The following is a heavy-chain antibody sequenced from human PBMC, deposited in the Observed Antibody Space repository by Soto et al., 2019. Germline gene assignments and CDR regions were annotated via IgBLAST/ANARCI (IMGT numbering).Heavy chain of an antibody. CDR1: GFTFSSYA. V-gene: IGHV3-64*04. CDR2: ISSNGGST. D-gene: IGHD6-6*01. CDR3: ATSLAVQLGYYGMDV. J-gene: IGHJ6*02. Sequence: GGSLRLSXSASGFTFSSYAMHWVRQAPGKGLEYVSAISSNGGSTYYADSVKGRFTISRDNAMDSLHLQMYSLRADDTATYFCATSLAVQLGYYGMDVWGPGTTVTVSS.